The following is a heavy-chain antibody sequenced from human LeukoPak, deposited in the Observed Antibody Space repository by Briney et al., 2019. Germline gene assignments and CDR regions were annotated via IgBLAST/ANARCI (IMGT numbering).Heavy chain of an antibody. D-gene: IGHD1-7*01. Sequence: GGSLRLSCAASGFTFSSYGMHWVRQAPGKGLEWVAVISYDGSNKYYADSVKGRFAISRDNSKNTLYLQMNSLRAEDTAVYYCAKDLGGTGTTFFGYYYYGMDVWGQGTTVTVSS. CDR3: AKDLGGTGTTFFGYYYYGMDV. V-gene: IGHV3-30*18. J-gene: IGHJ6*02. CDR2: ISYDGSNK. CDR1: GFTFSSYG.